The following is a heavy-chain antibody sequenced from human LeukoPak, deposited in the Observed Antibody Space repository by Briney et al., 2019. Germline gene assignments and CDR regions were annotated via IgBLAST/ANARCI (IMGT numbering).Heavy chain of an antibody. V-gene: IGHV3-49*03. Sequence: GGSLRLSCTASGFTFGDYAMSWFRQAPGKGLVWVGFIRSKAYGGTTEYAASVKGRFTISRDDSKSIAYLQMNSLKTEDTAVYYCTRDRIVVVPSARRGDYYYYYMDVWGKGTTVTVSS. CDR2: IRSKAYGGTT. CDR3: TRDRIVVVPSARRGDYYYYYMDV. CDR1: GFTFGDYA. D-gene: IGHD2-2*01. J-gene: IGHJ6*03.